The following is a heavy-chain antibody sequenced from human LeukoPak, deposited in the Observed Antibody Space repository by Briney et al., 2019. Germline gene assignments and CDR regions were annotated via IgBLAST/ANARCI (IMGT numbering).Heavy chain of an antibody. D-gene: IGHD4-17*01. CDR1: GGSISSYY. CDR2: IYYSGST. V-gene: IGHV4-59*01. CDR3: ARVKGPEHDYGDYSLAFDI. J-gene: IGHJ3*02. Sequence: PSETLSLTCTVSGGSISSYYWSWIRQPPGKGLEWIGYIYYSGSTNYNPSLKSRVTISVDTSKNQFSLKLSSVTAADTAVYYCARVKGPEHDYGDYSLAFDIWGQGTMVTVSS.